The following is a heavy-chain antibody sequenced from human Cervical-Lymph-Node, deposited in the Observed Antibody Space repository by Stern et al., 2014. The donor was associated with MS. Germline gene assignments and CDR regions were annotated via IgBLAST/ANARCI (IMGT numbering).Heavy chain of an antibody. J-gene: IGHJ4*02. CDR2: IDNSGSTT. D-gene: IGHD6-13*01. CDR3: ARNGPYSSDY. Sequence: QVQLQESGPGLVKPSGTLSLTCRVSGYSISNGYWWSWVRQPPGKGLELIGEIDNSGSTTSYNPTLGGRVTITVDSSKNHLSLRLTSVTAADTAVYYCARNGPYSSDYWGQGTLVTVSS. CDR1: GYSISNGYW. V-gene: IGHV4-4*02.